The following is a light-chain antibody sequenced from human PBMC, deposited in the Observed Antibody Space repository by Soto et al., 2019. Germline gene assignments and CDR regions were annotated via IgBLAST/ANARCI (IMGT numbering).Light chain of an antibody. CDR1: QSVSSN. Sequence: EIVMTQSPATLFVSPGERATLSCRASQSVSSNLAWYQHKPGQAPRLLIYGASIRATGVPARFSGSGSRTEFTLTISSLQSEDFGVYYCQQYKNFWTFGQGTRWIS. CDR3: QQYKNFWT. J-gene: IGKJ1*01. CDR2: GAS. V-gene: IGKV3-15*01.